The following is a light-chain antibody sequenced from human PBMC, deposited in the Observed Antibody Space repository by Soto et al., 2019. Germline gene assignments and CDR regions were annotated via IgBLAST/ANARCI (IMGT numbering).Light chain of an antibody. CDR3: CSYAGSNTFMV. CDR1: SSDVGSYNY. J-gene: IGLJ2*01. CDR2: DVT. Sequence: QSALTQPRSVSGSPGQSVTISCTGTSSDVGSYNYVSWYQQLPGKAPKLMIHDVTERPSGVPDRFSGSKSGNTASLTISGLQAEDEADYYCCSYAGSNTFMVFGGGTKLTGL. V-gene: IGLV2-11*01.